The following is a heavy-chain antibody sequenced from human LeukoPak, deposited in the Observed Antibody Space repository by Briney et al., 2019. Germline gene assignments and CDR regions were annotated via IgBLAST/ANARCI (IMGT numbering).Heavy chain of an antibody. Sequence: ASVKVSCKVSGYTLTELSMHWVRQAPGKGLEWMGGFDPEDGETIYAQKFQGRVTMTEDTSTDTAYMELSSLRSEDTAVYYCAIPGGSSRDFDYWGQGTLVTVSP. CDR3: AIPGGSSRDFDY. V-gene: IGHV1-24*01. CDR2: FDPEDGET. J-gene: IGHJ4*02. D-gene: IGHD6-13*01. CDR1: GYTLTELS.